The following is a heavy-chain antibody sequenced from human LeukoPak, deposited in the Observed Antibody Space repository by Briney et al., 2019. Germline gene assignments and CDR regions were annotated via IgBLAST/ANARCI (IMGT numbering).Heavy chain of an antibody. D-gene: IGHD2/OR15-2a*01. Sequence: ASVRVSCKASGYTFTAYYIHWVRQAPGQGLEWMGWINPNSGATNYAQNFQGRVTMTADTSISVAYLDLSRLRSDDSAVYYCARDPIVQAGYYYGMDVWGQGTTVTVSS. CDR3: ARDPIVQAGYYYGMDV. CDR1: GYTFTAYY. V-gene: IGHV1-2*02. CDR2: INPNSGAT. J-gene: IGHJ6*02.